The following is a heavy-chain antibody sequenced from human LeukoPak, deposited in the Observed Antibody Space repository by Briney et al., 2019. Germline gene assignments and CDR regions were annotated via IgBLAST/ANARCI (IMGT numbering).Heavy chain of an antibody. Sequence: TGGSLRLSCADSGFTFSSYWMHWVRQALGKGLVWISRINSDGSTTNYADSVKGRFTISRDNAKNTLYLQMNSLRAEDTAMYYCARGSAVTGVHWGQGTLVTVSS. J-gene: IGHJ4*02. CDR3: ARGSAVTGVH. D-gene: IGHD1-14*01. CDR1: GFTFSSYW. CDR2: INSDGSTT. V-gene: IGHV3-74*01.